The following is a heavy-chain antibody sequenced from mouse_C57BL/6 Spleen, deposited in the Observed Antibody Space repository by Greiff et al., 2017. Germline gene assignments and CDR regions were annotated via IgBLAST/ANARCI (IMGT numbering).Heavy chain of an antibody. CDR1: GYAFSGYW. V-gene: IGHV1-80*01. CDR3: ARGDDVEEGFAY. Sequence: QVQLQQSGAELVKPGASVKISCKASGYAFSGYWMNWVKQRPGKGLEWIGQIYPGDGDTNYNGKFKGKATLTADKSSSTAYMQLSSLTSEDSAVYFCARGDDVEEGFAYWGQGTLVTVSA. D-gene: IGHD2-3*01. CDR2: IYPGDGDT. J-gene: IGHJ3*01.